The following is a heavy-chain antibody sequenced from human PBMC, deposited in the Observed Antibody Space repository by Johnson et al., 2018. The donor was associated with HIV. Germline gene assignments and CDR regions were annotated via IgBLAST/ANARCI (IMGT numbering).Heavy chain of an antibody. CDR3: ARERGISGGFDF. V-gene: IGHV3-66*01. D-gene: IGHD2-15*01. J-gene: IGHJ3*01. Sequence: VQLVESGGGLVQPGGSLRLSCAASGFTVSSNYMSWVRQAPGKGLEWVSVIYSGGTIYYTDSVKGRFTISRDNSKNTLYLQMNSLRVEDTAVYYCARERGISGGFDFWGQGTRVSVSS. CDR2: IYSGGTI. CDR1: GFTVSSNY.